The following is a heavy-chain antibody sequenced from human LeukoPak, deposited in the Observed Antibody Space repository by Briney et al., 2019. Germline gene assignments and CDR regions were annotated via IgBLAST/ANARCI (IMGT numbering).Heavy chain of an antibody. J-gene: IGHJ4*02. CDR1: GFTFSSYW. D-gene: IGHD3-9*01. CDR2: INSDGSST. CDR3: ARVLRVLRYFDWLPQDDY. Sequence: PGGSLRLSCAASGFTFSSYWMHWVRQAPGKGLVWVSRINSDGSSTSYADSVKGRFTISRDNAKNTLYLQMNSLRAEDTAVYYCARVLRVLRYFDWLPQDDYWGQGTLVTVSS. V-gene: IGHV3-74*01.